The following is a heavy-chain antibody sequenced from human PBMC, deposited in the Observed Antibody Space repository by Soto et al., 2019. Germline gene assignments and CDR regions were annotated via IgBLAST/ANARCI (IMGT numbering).Heavy chain of an antibody. CDR2: ISGSGGST. CDR3: AKTPWCSGVSCYFPFDY. CDR1: GFTFTSYG. D-gene: IGHD2-15*01. Sequence: EVQLLESGGGLVQPGGSLRLSCAASGFTFTSYGMSWVRQAPGKGLEWVLGISGSGGSTYYADSVKGRSTISGDNYKTTLYLKMSSLRAEDAAVYYLAKTPWCSGVSCYFPFDYWGQGTLVTVSS. J-gene: IGHJ4*02. V-gene: IGHV3-23*01.